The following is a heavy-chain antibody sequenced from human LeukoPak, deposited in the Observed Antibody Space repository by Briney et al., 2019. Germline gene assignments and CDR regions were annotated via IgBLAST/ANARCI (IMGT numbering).Heavy chain of an antibody. CDR3: ARTPGMVVVKTFYCMDV. Sequence: ASVKVSCKTSGYTFSSDGISWVRQAPGQGLEWMGWIGTYKGNTNYAQMFQGRVTMTTDTSTSTAYMELKDLRSDDTAVYYCARTPGMVVVKTFYCMDVWGQGTTVTVSS. V-gene: IGHV1-18*01. J-gene: IGHJ6*02. CDR1: GYTFSSDG. D-gene: IGHD3-22*01. CDR2: IGTYKGNT.